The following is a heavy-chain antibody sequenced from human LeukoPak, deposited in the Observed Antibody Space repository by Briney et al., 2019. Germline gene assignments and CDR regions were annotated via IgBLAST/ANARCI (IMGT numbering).Heavy chain of an antibody. CDR2: TSSDLNVK. CDR1: GFTFRNYV. CDR3: AKDSKPLTYYYDSSGGSDY. Sequence: GGSLRLSCAASGFTFRNYVIHWVRQAPGKGLEWVAVTSSDLNVKLYADSVKGRFTISRDNAKNSLYLQMNSLRAEDTALYYCAKDSKPLTYYYDSSGGSDYWGQGTLVTVSS. V-gene: IGHV3-30*18. J-gene: IGHJ4*02. D-gene: IGHD3-22*01.